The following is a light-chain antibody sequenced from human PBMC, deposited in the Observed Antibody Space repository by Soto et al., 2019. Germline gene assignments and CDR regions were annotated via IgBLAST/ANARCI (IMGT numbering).Light chain of an antibody. CDR2: GAS. CDR3: QHRHTWPRDAT. Sequence: EIVLTQSPATLSLSAGDRATLSCRASQNVGTYLAWYQQRPGQAPRLLIYGASNRATGIPARFSGSGSRTDFTLTITSLEPEDFAVYFCQHRHTWPRDATFGPGTRLEIK. CDR1: QNVGTY. V-gene: IGKV3-11*01. J-gene: IGKJ2*01.